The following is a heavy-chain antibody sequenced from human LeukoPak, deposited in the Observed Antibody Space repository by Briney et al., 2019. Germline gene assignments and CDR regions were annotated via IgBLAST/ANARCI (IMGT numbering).Heavy chain of an antibody. J-gene: IGHJ4*02. CDR2: ITTSGRTT. CDR3: ARDPTLPY. V-gene: IGHV3-48*02. Sequence: GGSLRLSCAASGFTVNNYNMSWVRQAPGKGPEWVSSITTSGRTTYYADSVRGRFTISKDSAENSLYLQMNSLRDEDTAVYYCARDPTLPYWGQGTWVTVSS. CDR1: GFTVNNYN.